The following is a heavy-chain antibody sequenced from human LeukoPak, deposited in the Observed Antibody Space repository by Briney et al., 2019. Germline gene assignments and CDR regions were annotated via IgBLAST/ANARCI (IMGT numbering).Heavy chain of an antibody. D-gene: IGHD5-18*01. J-gene: IGHJ4*02. CDR1: GGTFSSYA. V-gene: IGHV1-69*13. Sequence: VASVKVSCKASGGTFSSYAISWVRQAPGQGLEWMGGIIPIFGTANYAQKFQGRVTITAYESTSTAYMELSSLRSEDTAVYYCARYSQGVSYFDYWGQGTLVTVSS. CDR3: ARYSQGVSYFDY. CDR2: IIPIFGTA.